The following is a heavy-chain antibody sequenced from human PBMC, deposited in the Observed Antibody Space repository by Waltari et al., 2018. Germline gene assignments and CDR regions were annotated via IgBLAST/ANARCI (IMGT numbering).Heavy chain of an antibody. CDR1: GFTVSSNY. V-gene: IGHV3-53*01. CDR2: IYTGGST. D-gene: IGHD2-2*02. CDR3: AKLSGALLYSHDAFDI. Sequence: EVQLVESGGGLIQPGGSLRLSCAASGFTVSSNYMSWVRQAPGKGLDWVSVIYTGGSTYYADSVKGRFTISRDNSKNTLYLQMNSLRAEDTAVYYCAKLSGALLYSHDAFDIWGQGTMVTVSS. J-gene: IGHJ3*02.